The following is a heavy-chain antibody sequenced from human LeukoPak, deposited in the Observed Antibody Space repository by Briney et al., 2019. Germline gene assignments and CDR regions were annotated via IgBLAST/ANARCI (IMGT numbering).Heavy chain of an antibody. D-gene: IGHD4-11*01. CDR1: GFTFSSYA. CDR3: AVTVTTPYYYYGMDV. J-gene: IGHJ6*02. V-gene: IGHV3-23*01. Sequence: EGSLRLSCAASGFTFSSYAMSWVRQAPGKGLEWVSAISGSGGSTYYADSVKGRFTISRDNSKNTLYLQMNSLRAEDTAVYYCAVTVTTPYYYYGMDVWGQGTTVTVSS. CDR2: ISGSGGST.